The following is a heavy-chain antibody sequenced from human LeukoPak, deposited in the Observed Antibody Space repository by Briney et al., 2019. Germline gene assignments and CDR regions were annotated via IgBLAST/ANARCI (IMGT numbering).Heavy chain of an antibody. CDR2: IYSGGST. V-gene: IGHV3-53*05. CDR3: AKEGVGARNFDY. D-gene: IGHD1-26*01. J-gene: IGHJ4*02. Sequence: GGTLRLACAASGFIVSSNYMSWVRQAPGKGLECVSVIYSGGSTYSADSVKGRFTISRDNSKNTLYLQMNSLRAEDTAVYYCAKEGVGARNFDYWGQGTLVTVSS. CDR1: GFIVSSNY.